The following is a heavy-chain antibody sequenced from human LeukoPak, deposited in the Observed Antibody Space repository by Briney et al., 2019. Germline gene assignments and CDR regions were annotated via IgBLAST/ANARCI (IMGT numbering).Heavy chain of an antibody. J-gene: IGHJ4*02. Sequence: GGSLRLSCAASGFSFSSCAMTWVRPAPGKGLEWVSAITGGGGSTTYYADSVKGRFTISADNSKNTLYLQMHSLRAEDTAIYYCAKGRVGGWNGGDCWGQGTLVTVSS. CDR1: GFSFSSCA. CDR2: ITGGGGSTT. V-gene: IGHV3-23*01. D-gene: IGHD1-1*01. CDR3: AKGRVGGWNGGDC.